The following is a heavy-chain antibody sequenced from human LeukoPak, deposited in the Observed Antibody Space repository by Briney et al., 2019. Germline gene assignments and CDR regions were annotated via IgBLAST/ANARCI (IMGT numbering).Heavy chain of an antibody. CDR2: ISYDGSNK. Sequence: GGSLRLSCAASGFTFSSYGLHWVRQAPGKGLEWVAVISYDGSNKYYADSVKGRFTISRDNSKNTLYLQMNSLRAEDTAVYYCARESTTVTIYGLDVWGQGTTVTVSS. V-gene: IGHV3-30*03. CDR3: ARESTTVTIYGLDV. J-gene: IGHJ6*02. CDR1: GFTFSSYG. D-gene: IGHD4-17*01.